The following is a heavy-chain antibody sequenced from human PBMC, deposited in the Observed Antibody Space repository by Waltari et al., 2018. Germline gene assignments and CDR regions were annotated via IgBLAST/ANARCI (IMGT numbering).Heavy chain of an antibody. Sequence: EVQLLESGGGLVQPGGSLRLSCAASGFTFSSYAMSWVRQAPGKGLEWVSAISGSGGSTYYADSVKGRFTISRDNSKNTLYLQMNSLRAEDTAVYYCAEGGSIVGATFSDYWGQGTLVTVSS. CDR2: ISGSGGST. CDR1: GFTFSSYA. D-gene: IGHD1-26*01. CDR3: AEGGSIVGATFSDY. V-gene: IGHV3-23*01. J-gene: IGHJ4*02.